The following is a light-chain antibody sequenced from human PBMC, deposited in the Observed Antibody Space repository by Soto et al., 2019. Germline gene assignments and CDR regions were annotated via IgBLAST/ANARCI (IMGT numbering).Light chain of an antibody. CDR3: QQYEHLIT. Sequence: DIQMTQSPSSLSASVGDRVTITCQASQDINSYLNWYQQKPGKAPKVLIYDASNLETGVPSRFSGSGSGTHYSFTISNLQPEDIATDYCQQYEHLITFGGGTKVEIK. CDR2: DAS. J-gene: IGKJ4*01. CDR1: QDINSY. V-gene: IGKV1-33*01.